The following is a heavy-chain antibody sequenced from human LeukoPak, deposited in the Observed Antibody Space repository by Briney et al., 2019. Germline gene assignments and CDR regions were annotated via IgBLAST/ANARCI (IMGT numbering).Heavy chain of an antibody. J-gene: IGHJ4*02. V-gene: IGHV3-21*01. CDR1: GFTLSSYY. D-gene: IGHD3-22*01. Sequence: GGSLRLSCAASGFTLSSYYMNWVRQAPGKGREWVSSISTSSSYIYYADSMKGRFTISRDNAKNSLYLQMNSLRAEDTAVYYCARDTGYYDSTGYDYWGQGTLVTVSS. CDR3: ARDTGYYDSTGYDY. CDR2: ISTSSSYI.